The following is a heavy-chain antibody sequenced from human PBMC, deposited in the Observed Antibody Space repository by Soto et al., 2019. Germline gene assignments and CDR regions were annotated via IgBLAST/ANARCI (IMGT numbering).Heavy chain of an antibody. J-gene: IGHJ4*02. CDR1: GGSICSGGYY. Sequence: SETLSLTCTVSGGSICSGGYYWSWIRQHPGKGLEWIGYIYYSGSTYYNPSLKSRVTISVDTSKNQFSLKLSSVTAADTAVYYCAREGRDYGPFYFDYWGQGTLLTVSS. CDR3: AREGRDYGPFYFDY. V-gene: IGHV4-31*03. D-gene: IGHD4-17*01. CDR2: IYYSGST.